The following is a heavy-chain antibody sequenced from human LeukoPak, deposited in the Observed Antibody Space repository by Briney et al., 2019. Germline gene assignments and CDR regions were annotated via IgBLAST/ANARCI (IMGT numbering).Heavy chain of an antibody. CDR1: GGFFSGYY. CDR2: INHSGST. V-gene: IGHV4-34*01. J-gene: IGHJ5*02. Sequence: PSETLSLTRAVYGGFFSGYYWSWIRQPPGKGLEWIGEINHSGSTNYNPSLKSRVTISVDTSKNQFSLKLSSVTAADTAVYYCARGIPRFDPWGQGTLVTVSS. CDR3: ARGIPRFDP.